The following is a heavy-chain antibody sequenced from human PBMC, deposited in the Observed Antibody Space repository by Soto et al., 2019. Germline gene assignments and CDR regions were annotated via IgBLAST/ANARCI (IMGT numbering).Heavy chain of an antibody. CDR1: GGTFSRYS. D-gene: IGHD2-15*01. V-gene: IGHV1-69*13. Sequence: ASVKVSCKASGGTFSRYSITWVRQAPGHGLEWIGRIIPIFGIASYAQKFQGRVTITADESTSTVYMELSSLRSEDTAVYYCARGGAMTLTWWLGEAVPLNYYGMDVWGQGTTVTVSS. CDR3: ARGGAMTLTWWLGEAVPLNYYGMDV. CDR2: IIPIFGIA. J-gene: IGHJ6*02.